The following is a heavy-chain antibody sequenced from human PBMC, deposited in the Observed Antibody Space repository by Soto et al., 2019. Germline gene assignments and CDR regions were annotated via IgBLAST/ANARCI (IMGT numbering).Heavy chain of an antibody. CDR2: INCNSGDT. D-gene: IGHD3-3*01. J-gene: IGHJ6*02. CDR3: AKNFFWSGYYRDSYYYYGMHV. CDR1: GYTFTGYY. Sequence: GASVKVSCKASGYTFTGYYIHWVRQAPGQGLEWMGWINCNSGDTNYPQKFQGWVTMTRDTSISTAYMELRRLRSDDTAVYYCAKNFFWSGYYRDSYYYYGMHVWGQGTTVTVSS. V-gene: IGHV1-2*04.